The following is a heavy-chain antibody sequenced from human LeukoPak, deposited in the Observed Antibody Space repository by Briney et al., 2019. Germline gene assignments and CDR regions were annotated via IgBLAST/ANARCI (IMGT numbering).Heavy chain of an antibody. J-gene: IGHJ3*02. CDR3: ARAWVISRLGDAFDI. D-gene: IGHD7-27*01. CDR1: GYTFTSYD. Sequence: ASVKVSCKASGYTFTSYDINWVRQATGQGLEWMGWMNPNSGNTGYAQKFQGRVTITRNTSISTAYMELSSLRSEDTAGYYCARAWVISRLGDAFDIWGQGTMVTVSS. V-gene: IGHV1-8*03. CDR2: MNPNSGNT.